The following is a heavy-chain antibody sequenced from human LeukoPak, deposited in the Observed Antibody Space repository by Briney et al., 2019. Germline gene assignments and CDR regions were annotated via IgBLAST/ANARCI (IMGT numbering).Heavy chain of an antibody. D-gene: IGHD3-3*01. CDR2: ISAYNGNT. V-gene: IGHV1-18*01. J-gene: IGHJ4*02. Sequence: ASVKVSCKASGYTFTSYGISWVRQAPGQGLEWMRWISAYNGNTNYAQKLQGRVTMTTDTTTSTAYMELRSLRSDDTAVYYRAREFLEHTFDYRGQGTLVTVSS. CDR1: GYTFTSYG. CDR3: AREFLEHTFDY.